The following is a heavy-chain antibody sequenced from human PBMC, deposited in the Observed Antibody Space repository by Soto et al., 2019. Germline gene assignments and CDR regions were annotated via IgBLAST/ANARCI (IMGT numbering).Heavy chain of an antibody. CDR3: AVEGGSYSFDY. CDR1: GGSVSGGSYY. D-gene: IGHD1-26*01. J-gene: IGHJ4*02. V-gene: IGHV4-61*01. Sequence: PSETLSLTCTVSGGSVSGGSYYWSWIRQPPGKGLEWIGYIYYSGSTNYNPSLKSRVTISVDTSKNQFSLKLSSVTAADTAVYYCAVEGGSYSFDYWGQGTLVTVSS. CDR2: IYYSGST.